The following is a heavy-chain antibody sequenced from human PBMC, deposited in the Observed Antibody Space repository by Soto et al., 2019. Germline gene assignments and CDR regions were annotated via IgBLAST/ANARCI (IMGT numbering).Heavy chain of an antibody. D-gene: IGHD2-15*01. CDR1: GYTFTTYG. CDR3: AREDGYCSGGSRHSGGWLEP. Sequence: GASVKVSCKTSGYTFTTYGVSWVRQAPGQGLEWMGWISPYNGNTNYAQRLQGRVTLTTDTSTNTAYTELRSLRSDDTALYYCAREDGYCSGGSRHSGGWLEPWGQGTLVTGSS. J-gene: IGHJ5*02. V-gene: IGHV1-18*01. CDR2: ISPYNGNT.